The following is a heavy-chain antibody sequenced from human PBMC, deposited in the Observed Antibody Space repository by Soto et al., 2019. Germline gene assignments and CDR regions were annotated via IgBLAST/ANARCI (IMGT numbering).Heavy chain of an antibody. Sequence: GGSLRLSCAASGFTFSSYAMSWVRQAPGKGLEWVSAISGSGGSTYYADSVKGRFTISRDNSKNTLYLQMNSVRAEDTAVYYCAIFMGNSVAPSYFDYWGQGTLVTVSS. J-gene: IGHJ4*02. CDR3: AIFMGNSVAPSYFDY. V-gene: IGHV3-23*01. D-gene: IGHD1-7*01. CDR1: GFTFSSYA. CDR2: ISGSGGST.